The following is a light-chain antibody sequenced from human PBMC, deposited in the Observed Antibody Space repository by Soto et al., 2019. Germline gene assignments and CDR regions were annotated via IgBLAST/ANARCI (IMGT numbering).Light chain of an antibody. V-gene: IGLV1-40*01. CDR1: SSNIGAGYD. CDR3: QSSDSSLSGSEV. Sequence: QSVLTQPPSVSGAPGQRVTISCTGSSSNIGAGYDVPWYQQLPGTAPKLLIYGNSNRPSGVPDRFSGSKSGTSASLAITGLQAEDEADYYCQSSDSSLSGSEVFGGGTQLTVL. J-gene: IGLJ2*01. CDR2: GNS.